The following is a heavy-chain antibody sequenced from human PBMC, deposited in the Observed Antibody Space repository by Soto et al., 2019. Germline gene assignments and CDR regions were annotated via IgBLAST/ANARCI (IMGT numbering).Heavy chain of an antibody. CDR3: ARVLYYGSGSYSPYGMDV. V-gene: IGHV1-69*01. CDR1: GVSFNNNG. Sequence: QVQLVQSGAEVKKPGSSVKVSCKTSGVSFNNNGIGWVRQAPGHGLEWMGGVSPPFRTSNYARKFQGRISITPDASTGIVNMELSSLTSEDTAQYYCARVLYYGSGSYSPYGMDVWGQGTTVTVSS. CDR2: VSPPFRTS. J-gene: IGHJ6*02. D-gene: IGHD3-10*01.